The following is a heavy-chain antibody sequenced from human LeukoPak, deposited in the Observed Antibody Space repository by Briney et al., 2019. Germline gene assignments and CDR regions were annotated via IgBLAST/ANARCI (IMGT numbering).Heavy chain of an antibody. D-gene: IGHD4-17*01. J-gene: IGHJ4*02. V-gene: IGHV3-23*01. Sequence: GGSLRHSCAASGFTFSSYATSWVRQAPGKGLEWVSGFRGSGGYTFYADSVKGRVTISRDNSKSTLYLQMNSLRADDTAVYYCAKGYGDPSHFDYWGQGTLVTVSS. CDR1: GFTFSSYA. CDR3: AKGYGDPSHFDY. CDR2: FRGSGGYT.